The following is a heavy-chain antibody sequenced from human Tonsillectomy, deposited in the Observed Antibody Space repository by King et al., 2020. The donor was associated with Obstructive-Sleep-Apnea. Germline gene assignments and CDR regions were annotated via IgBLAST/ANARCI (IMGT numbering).Heavy chain of an antibody. D-gene: IGHD5-12*01. CDR2: IYYSGST. CDR1: GGSISSYY. J-gene: IGHJ4*02. V-gene: IGHV4-59*01. Sequence: VQLQESGPGLVKPSETLSLTCTVSGGSISSYYWSWIRQPPGKGLEWIGYIYYSGSTNYNPSLKSRVTISVDTSKNQFSLKLSSVTAADTAVYYCAREAGDSGYVWPANFDYWGQGTLVTVSS. CDR3: AREAGDSGYVWPANFDY.